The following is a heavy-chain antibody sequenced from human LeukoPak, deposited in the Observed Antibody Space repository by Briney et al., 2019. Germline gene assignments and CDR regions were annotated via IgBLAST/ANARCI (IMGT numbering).Heavy chain of an antibody. CDR1: GGSISSGSYD. J-gene: IGHJ6*03. Sequence: PSETLSLTCTVSGGSISSGSYDWYWIRQPAGKGLEWIGHIYTSGSMNYNPSLKSRVTISVDTSKNQFSLKLSSVTAADTAVYYCARLPITMVRGVIPPHYYMDVWGKGTTVTISS. D-gene: IGHD3-10*01. CDR2: IYTSGSM. V-gene: IGHV4-61*09. CDR3: ARLPITMVRGVIPPHYYMDV.